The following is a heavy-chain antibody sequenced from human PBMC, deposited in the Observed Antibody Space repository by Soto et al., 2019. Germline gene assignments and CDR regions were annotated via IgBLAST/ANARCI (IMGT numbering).Heavy chain of an antibody. CDR3: ARVAYTSSWYDY. CDR1: GGSISSGGYS. Sequence: QLQLQESGSGLVKPSQTLSLTCAVSGGSISSGGYSWSWIRQPPGKGLEWIGYIYHSGSTYYNPALKSRVTIAVDRSKNQFSLKLNSGTAADTAVYYCARVAYTSSWYDYWGQGTLVTVSS. V-gene: IGHV4-30-2*01. J-gene: IGHJ4*02. CDR2: IYHSGST. D-gene: IGHD6-13*01.